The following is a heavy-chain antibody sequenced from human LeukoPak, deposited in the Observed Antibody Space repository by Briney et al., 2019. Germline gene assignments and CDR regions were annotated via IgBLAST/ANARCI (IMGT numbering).Heavy chain of an antibody. CDR2: IKQEGSEK. D-gene: IGHD4-17*01. CDR3: ARGPNYGARVDYLDY. J-gene: IGHJ4*02. Sequence: GGSLRLSCAVSGFIFRSHWMTWVRQAPGRGLEWVAHIKQEGSEKQYVDSVEGRITISRDDAKNTLYLQMNSRRVDDAAVYYCARGPNYGARVDYLDYWGQGTLVTVSS. V-gene: IGHV3-7*01. CDR1: GFIFRSHW.